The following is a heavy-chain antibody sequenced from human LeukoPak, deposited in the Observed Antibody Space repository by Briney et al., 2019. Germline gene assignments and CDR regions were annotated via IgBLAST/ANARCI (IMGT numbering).Heavy chain of an antibody. CDR1: GFTFSSYG. J-gene: IGHJ4*02. Sequence: GGSLRLSCAASGFTFSSYGMHWVRQAPGKGLEWVAFIRYNGSNKYYADSVKGRFTISRDNSKNTLYLQMNSLRAEDTAVYYCAKDERNCGGDCYNFDYWGQGTLVTVSS. V-gene: IGHV3-30*02. D-gene: IGHD2-21*01. CDR3: AKDERNCGGDCYNFDY. CDR2: IRYNGSNK.